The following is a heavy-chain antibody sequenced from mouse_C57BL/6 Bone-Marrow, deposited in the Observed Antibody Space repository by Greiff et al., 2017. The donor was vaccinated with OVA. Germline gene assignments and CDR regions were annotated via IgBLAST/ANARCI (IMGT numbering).Heavy chain of an antibody. Sequence: EVHLVESGGGLVQPGGSLKLSCAASGFTFSDYYMYWVRHTPETRLEWVAYISNGGGSTYSPDTVKGRFPISRDNAKNTLSLQMSRLKSEDTAMYYCASPYYYGTPYAMDDWGQGTSVTVSS. V-gene: IGHV5-12*01. CDR2: ISNGGGST. J-gene: IGHJ4*01. CDR1: GFTFSDYY. D-gene: IGHD1-1*01. CDR3: ASPYYYGTPYAMDD.